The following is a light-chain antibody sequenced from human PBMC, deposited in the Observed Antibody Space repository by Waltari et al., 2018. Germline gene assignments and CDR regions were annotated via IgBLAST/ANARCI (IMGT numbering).Light chain of an antibody. CDR3: QQRTNWPPALT. CDR2: AVS. V-gene: IGKV3-11*01. CDR1: QSITNY. Sequence: EIVLTQSPATLSLSPGERATLSCRASQSITNYLAWYQHKPGQAPRLLIYAVSNRATGIPARFSGSGSGTDFTLTISSLEPEDFAVYYCQQRTNWPPALTFGGGTKVEIK. J-gene: IGKJ4*01.